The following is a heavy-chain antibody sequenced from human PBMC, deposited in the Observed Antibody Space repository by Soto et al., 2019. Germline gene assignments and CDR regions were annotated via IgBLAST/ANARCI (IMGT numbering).Heavy chain of an antibody. V-gene: IGHV1-18*01. Sequence: ASVKVSCKASGYTFASYGISWVRQPPGQGLEWMGWISAYNGNTNYAQKLQGRVTMTTDTSTSTAYMELRSLRSDDPAVYYCGRDSSGCYYCFDPGCKGTLLTVS. J-gene: IGHJ5*02. CDR3: GRDSSGCYYCFDP. D-gene: IGHD6-25*01. CDR2: ISAYNGNT. CDR1: GYTFASYG.